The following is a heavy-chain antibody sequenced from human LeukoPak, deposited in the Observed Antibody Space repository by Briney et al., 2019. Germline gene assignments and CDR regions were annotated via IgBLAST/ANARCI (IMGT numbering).Heavy chain of an antibody. CDR2: IYERGST. Sequence: SETQSLTCTVTGASISSHYWCWIRQTPGTGLEWIGDIYERGSTTYNPSLETRVSISVDTSRNQFSLTLRAVTAADTAVYYCAKIEVGRFDPWGQGTLVTVSS. CDR1: GASISSHY. CDR3: AKIEVGRFDP. V-gene: IGHV4-59*11. D-gene: IGHD1-26*01. J-gene: IGHJ5*02.